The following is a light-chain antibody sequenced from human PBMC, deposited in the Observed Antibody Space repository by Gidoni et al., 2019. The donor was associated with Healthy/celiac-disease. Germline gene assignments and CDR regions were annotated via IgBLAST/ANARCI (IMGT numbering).Light chain of an antibody. V-gene: IGKV1-5*03. CDR2: KAT. J-gene: IGKJ1*01. Sequence: DIQMTQSPSTLSASVGDRVTITCRASQSISSWLAWYQQKPGKAPKLLIYKATSLESGVPSRFSGIGSGTEFTLTISSLQPDYFATYYCQQYNSYPLTFGQGTKVEIK. CDR3: QQYNSYPLT. CDR1: QSISSW.